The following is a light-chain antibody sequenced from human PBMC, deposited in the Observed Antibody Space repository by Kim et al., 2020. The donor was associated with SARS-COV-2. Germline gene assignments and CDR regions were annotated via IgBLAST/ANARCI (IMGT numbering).Light chain of an antibody. CDR1: QSISIW. Sequence: GDRVTITCRASQSISIWLAWYQQKPGKAPSLLIYDASILESGVPSRFSGSGSGTEFTLTISSLRPDDFATYYCQEYKSDSWTFGQGTKVDIK. CDR2: DAS. CDR3: QEYKSDSWT. J-gene: IGKJ1*01. V-gene: IGKV1-5*01.